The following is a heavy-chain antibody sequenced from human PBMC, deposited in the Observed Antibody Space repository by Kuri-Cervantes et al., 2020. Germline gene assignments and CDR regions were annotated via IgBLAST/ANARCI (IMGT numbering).Heavy chain of an antibody. D-gene: IGHD6-13*01. CDR2: MTPNSGNT. J-gene: IGHJ5*02. V-gene: IGHV1-8*02. Sequence: ASVKVSCKASGYTFTSYGISWVRQAPGQGLEWMGGMTPNSGNTGYAQKFQGRVTVTRDTSMSTAYMELSSLRSEDTAVYYCARATRSWYVGCFDPWGQGTLVTVSS. CDR3: ARATRSWYVGCFDP. CDR1: GYTFTSYG.